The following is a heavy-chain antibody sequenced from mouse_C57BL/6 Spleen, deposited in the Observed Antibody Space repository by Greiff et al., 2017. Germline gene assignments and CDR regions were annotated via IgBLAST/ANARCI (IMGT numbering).Heavy chain of an antibody. V-gene: IGHV2-6*01. CDR2: IWGVGRP. Sequence: QVQLKQSGPGLVAPSQSLSITCTVSGFSLTSYGVDWVRQSPGKGLEWLGVIWGVGRPNYNSALKSRLSISEDNSKSQVFLKMNSLQTDDTAMYYCASLSHYYGRSYDAMDYWGQGTSVTVSS. J-gene: IGHJ4*01. CDR3: ASLSHYYGRSYDAMDY. CDR1: GFSLTSYG. D-gene: IGHD1-1*01.